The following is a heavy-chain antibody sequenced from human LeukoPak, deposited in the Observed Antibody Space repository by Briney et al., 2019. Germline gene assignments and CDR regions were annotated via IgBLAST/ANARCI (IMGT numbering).Heavy chain of an antibody. V-gene: IGHV3-33*01. J-gene: IGHJ3*02. D-gene: IGHD2-8*02. Sequence: AGPLRLSCAASGFTFSSYGMHWVRQAPGKGLEWVAVIWYDGSNKYYVDSVKGRFTISRDNSKNTLYLEMTSLRAEDTAVYYCARDTGYAFDIWGQGTMVTVSS. CDR1: GFTFSSYG. CDR2: IWYDGSNK. CDR3: ARDTGYAFDI.